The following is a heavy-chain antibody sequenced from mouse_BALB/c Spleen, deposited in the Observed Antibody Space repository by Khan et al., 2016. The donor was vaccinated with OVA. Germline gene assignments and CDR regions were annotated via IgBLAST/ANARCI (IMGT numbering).Heavy chain of an antibody. D-gene: IGHD2-2*01. J-gene: IGHJ2*01. CDR3: ARDRGGFDSYYFDY. CDR2: LYYSGTT. CDR1: GISITTGNYR. Sequence: EVQLVESGPGLVKPSQTVSLTCTVTGISITTGNYRWSWIRHFPGNKLEWIGYLYYSGTTTYNPSLTSRTSITRDTSKNRFFLEMNSLTTEDTATYYCARDRGGFDSYYFDYGGQGTTLTVSS. V-gene: IGHV3-5*02.